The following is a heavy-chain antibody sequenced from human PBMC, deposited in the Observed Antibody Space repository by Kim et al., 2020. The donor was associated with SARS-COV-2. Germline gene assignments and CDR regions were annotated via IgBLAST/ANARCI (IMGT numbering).Heavy chain of an antibody. D-gene: IGHD3-22*01. CDR3: ARVFSPIRPYDSSGYYYFDY. V-gene: IGHV4-4*02. Sequence: SETLSLTCAVSGGSISSSNWWSWVRQPPGKGLEWIGEIYHSGSTNYNPSLKSRVTISVDKSKNQFSLKLSSVTAADTAVYYCARVFSPIRPYDSSGYYYFDYWGQGTLVTVSS. J-gene: IGHJ4*02. CDR1: GGSISSSNW. CDR2: IYHSGST.